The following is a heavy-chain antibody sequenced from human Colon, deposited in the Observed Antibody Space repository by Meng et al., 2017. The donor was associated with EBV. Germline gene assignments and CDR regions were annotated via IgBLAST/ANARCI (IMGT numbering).Heavy chain of an antibody. J-gene: IGHJ4*02. V-gene: IGHV4-4*02. CDR3: ARVRVIPAAVGFDY. CDR1: GGSISTSSW. D-gene: IGHD2-2*01. Sequence: ESGPGPGDASVTLSLTAAVSGGSISTSSWLRWVRQPPGKGLEWIGEIYRGGGTNYNPSFKSRVTISVDTSNNHFSLKLSYVTAADTAVYYCARVRVIPAAVGFDYWGQGTLVTVSS. CDR2: IYRGGGT.